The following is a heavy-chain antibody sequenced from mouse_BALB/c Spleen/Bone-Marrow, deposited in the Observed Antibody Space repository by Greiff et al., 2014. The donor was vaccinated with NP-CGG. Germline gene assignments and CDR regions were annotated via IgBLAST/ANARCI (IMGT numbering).Heavy chain of an antibody. Sequence: EVQVVESGGGLVQPGGSLKLPCAASGFIFSSYGMSWVRQTPDKRLELVATINSSGGSTYYPDSVKGRFTISRDNAKNTLYLQMSSLKSEDTAMYYCARHYYGARWGQGTLVTVSA. CDR1: GFIFSSYG. J-gene: IGHJ3*01. CDR3: ARHYYGAR. D-gene: IGHD1-2*01. V-gene: IGHV5-6-3*01. CDR2: INSSGGST.